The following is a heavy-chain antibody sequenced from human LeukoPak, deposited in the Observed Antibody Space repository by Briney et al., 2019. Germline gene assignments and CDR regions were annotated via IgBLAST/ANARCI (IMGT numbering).Heavy chain of an antibody. CDR2: INHTGST. V-gene: IGHV4-34*01. D-gene: IGHD1-1*01. Sequence: SETLPISCVVYGGSFGGYYWSWIRQPPGKGLWWIGVINHTGSTKYNPSLKSRVIISVDTSKNQFSLNLTSVTAADTALYYCARSTTAYSDKVSLHHWGQGTQVTVSS. J-gene: IGHJ5*02. CDR1: GGSFGGYY. CDR3: ARSTTAYSDKVSLHH.